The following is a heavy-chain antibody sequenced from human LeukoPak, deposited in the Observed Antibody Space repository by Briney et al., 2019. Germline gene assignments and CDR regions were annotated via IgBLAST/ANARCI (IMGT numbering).Heavy chain of an antibody. D-gene: IGHD6-19*01. CDR2: IYTSGSA. CDR3: ASRLSSGWPFDY. Sequence: PSETLSLTCTVSGGSISSYYWSWIRQPAGKGLEWIGRIYTSGSANYNPSLKSRVTMSVDTSKNQFSLKLSSVTAADTAVYYCASRLSSGWPFDYWGQGTLVTVSS. CDR1: GGSISSYY. J-gene: IGHJ4*02. V-gene: IGHV4-4*07.